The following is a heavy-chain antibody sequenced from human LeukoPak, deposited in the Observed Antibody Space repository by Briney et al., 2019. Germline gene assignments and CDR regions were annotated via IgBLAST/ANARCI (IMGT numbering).Heavy chain of an antibody. CDR1: GGSISSSSYY. D-gene: IGHD6-13*01. J-gene: IGHJ4*02. Sequence: SPSETLSLTCTVSGGSISSSSYYWGWIRQPPGKGLEWIGSIYYTGSTTDYNPSLKSRVSISVDTSKNQFSLKLSSVTAADTAVYYCARDGKSSSWPFDYWGQGTLVTVSS. CDR3: ARDGKSSSWPFDY. V-gene: IGHV4-39*07. CDR2: IYYTGSTT.